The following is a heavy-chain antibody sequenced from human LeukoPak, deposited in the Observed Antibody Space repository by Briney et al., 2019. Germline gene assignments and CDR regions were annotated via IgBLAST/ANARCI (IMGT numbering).Heavy chain of an antibody. CDR2: IKSKTDGGTT. CDR3: TNQPTPYGGGGCYFLYYYYYMDV. J-gene: IGHJ6*03. Sequence: GGSLRLSCAASGFTFSNAWMSWVRQAPGKGLEWVGRIKSKTDGGTTDYAAPVKGRFTISRDDSKNTLYLQMNSLKTEDTAVYYCTNQPTPYGGGGCYFLYYYYYMDVWGKGTTVTVS. V-gene: IGHV3-15*01. D-gene: IGHD4-23*01. CDR1: GFTFSNAW.